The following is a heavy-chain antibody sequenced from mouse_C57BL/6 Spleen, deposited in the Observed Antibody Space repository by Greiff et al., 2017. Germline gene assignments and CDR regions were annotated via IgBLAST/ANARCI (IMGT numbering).Heavy chain of an antibody. CDR2: INSDGGST. J-gene: IGHJ2*01. Sequence: EVKVVESGGGLVQPGESLKLSCESNEYEFPSHDMSWVRKTPEKRLELVAAINSDGGSTYYPDTMERRFIISRDKTKKTVYLQMSSLRSEDTAVYYCARQEGSYNDYDGGDFDYWGQGTTLTVSS. CDR3: ARQEGSYNDYDGGDFDY. V-gene: IGHV5-2*01. CDR1: EYEFPSHD. D-gene: IGHD2-4*01.